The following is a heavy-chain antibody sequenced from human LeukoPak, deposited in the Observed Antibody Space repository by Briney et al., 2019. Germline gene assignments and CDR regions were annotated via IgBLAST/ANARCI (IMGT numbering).Heavy chain of an antibody. CDR2: IYNSGST. D-gene: IGHD5-18*01. V-gene: IGHV4-59*01. J-gene: IGHJ4*02. CDR3: ARARPDTAMAVDY. Sequence: SETLSLTFTVSGGSISSYYWSWVRQPPGKGLEWIGYIYNSGSTKYNPSLKSRVTVSVDTSKNQFSLKLSSVTAADTAVYYCARARPDTAMAVDYWGQGTLVTVSS. CDR1: GGSISSYY.